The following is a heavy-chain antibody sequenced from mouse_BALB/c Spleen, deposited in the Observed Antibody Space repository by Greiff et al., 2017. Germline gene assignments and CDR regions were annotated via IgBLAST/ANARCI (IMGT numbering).Heavy chain of an antibody. CDR3: ARKADGYDNYAMDY. Sequence: EVKLMESGPGLVKPSQSLSLTCTVTGYSITSDYAWNWIRQFPGNKLEWMGYISYSGSTSYNPSLKSRISITRDTSKNQFFLQLNSVTTEDTATYYCARKADGYDNYAMDYWGQGTSVTVSS. V-gene: IGHV3-2*02. CDR2: ISYSGST. J-gene: IGHJ4*01. D-gene: IGHD2-2*01. CDR1: GYSITSDYA.